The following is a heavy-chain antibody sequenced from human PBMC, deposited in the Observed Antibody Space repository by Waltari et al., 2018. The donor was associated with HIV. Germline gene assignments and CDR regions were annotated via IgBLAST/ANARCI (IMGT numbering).Heavy chain of an antibody. CDR1: GGSISVYY. CDR2: IHYSGRS. J-gene: IGHJ6*02. D-gene: IGHD3-22*01. V-gene: IGHV4-59*01. CDR3: ARGHYYDGSGAYYYYGMDV. Sequence: QVQLRESGPGLVKPSETLSLTCTVSGGSISVYYWSWIRQPPGKGLEWIGYIHYSGRSNYRPSLKSRVTISVDTSKNQFSLKRRSVTAADTAVYYCARGHYYDGSGAYYYYGMDVWGQGTTVTVS.